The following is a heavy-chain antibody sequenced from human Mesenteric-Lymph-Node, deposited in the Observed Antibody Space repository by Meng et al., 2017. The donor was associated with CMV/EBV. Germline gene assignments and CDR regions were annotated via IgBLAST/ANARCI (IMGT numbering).Heavy chain of an antibody. Sequence: GESLKISCAASGFTFSSYSMNWVRQAPGKGLEWVSSISSSSSYIYYADSVKGRFTNSRDNAKNSLYLQMNSLRAEDTAVYYCARALVDYDFWSGYSYYYYYGMDVWGQGTTVTVSS. CDR3: ARALVDYDFWSGYSYYYYYGMDV. D-gene: IGHD3-3*01. CDR2: ISSSSSYI. J-gene: IGHJ6*02. V-gene: IGHV3-21*01. CDR1: GFTFSSYS.